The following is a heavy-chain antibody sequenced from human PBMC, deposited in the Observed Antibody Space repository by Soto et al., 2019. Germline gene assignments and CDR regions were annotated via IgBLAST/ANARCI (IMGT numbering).Heavy chain of an antibody. J-gene: IGHJ6*02. V-gene: IGHV3-21*01. CDR2: ISSSSSYI. D-gene: IGHD3-22*01. CDR1: GFTFSSYS. Sequence: GGSLRLSCAASGFTFSSYSMNWVRQAPGKGLEWVSSISSSSSYIYYADSVKGRFTISRDNAKNSLYLQMNSLRAEDTAVYYCARDADYDSSGFCYSYYYYYGMDVWGQGTTVTVSS. CDR3: ARDADYDSSGFCYSYYYYYGMDV.